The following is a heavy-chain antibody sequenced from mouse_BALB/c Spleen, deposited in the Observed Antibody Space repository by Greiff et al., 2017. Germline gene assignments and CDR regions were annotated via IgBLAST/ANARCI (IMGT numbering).Heavy chain of an antibody. CDR2: IDPSDSET. D-gene: IGHD1-2*01. CDR1: GYTFTSYW. V-gene: IGHV1-61*01. J-gene: IGHJ3*01. Sequence: QVQLQQPGAELVRPGASVKLSCKASGYTFTSYWMNWVKQRPGQGLEWIGMIDPSDSETHYNQMFKEKATLNVDKSSNTAHMQLSSLTSEDSAVYYCARNGLRLRQETWFAYWGQGTLVTVSA. CDR3: ARNGLRLRQETWFAY.